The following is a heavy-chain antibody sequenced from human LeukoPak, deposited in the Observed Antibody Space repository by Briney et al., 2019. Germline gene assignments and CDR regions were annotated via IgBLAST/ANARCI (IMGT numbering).Heavy chain of an antibody. V-gene: IGHV3-21*01. CDR2: ISSSSSYI. D-gene: IGHD2-15*01. Sequence: GRSLRLSCAASGFTFSSYGMHWVRQAPGKGLEWVSSISSSSSYIYYADSVKGRFTISRDNAKNSLYLQMNSLRAEDTAVYYCARDLSPTRVVGAFDIWGQGTMVTVSS. CDR1: GFTFSSYG. CDR3: ARDLSPTRVVGAFDI. J-gene: IGHJ3*02.